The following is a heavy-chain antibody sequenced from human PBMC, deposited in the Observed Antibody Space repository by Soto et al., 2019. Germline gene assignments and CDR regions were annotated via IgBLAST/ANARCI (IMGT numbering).Heavy chain of an antibody. Sequence: ASVKVSCKASGYTFTSYGISWVRQAPGQGLEWMGWISAYNGNTNYAQKLQGRVTMTTDTSTSTAYMELRSLRSDDTAVYYCARDQEVTIFGVVDNWFDPWGQGTLVTVSS. CDR3: ARDQEVTIFGVVDNWFDP. D-gene: IGHD3-3*01. CDR2: ISAYNGNT. CDR1: GYTFTSYG. J-gene: IGHJ5*02. V-gene: IGHV1-18*01.